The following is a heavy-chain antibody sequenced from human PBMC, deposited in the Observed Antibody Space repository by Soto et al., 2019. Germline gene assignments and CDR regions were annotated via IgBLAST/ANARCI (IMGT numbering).Heavy chain of an antibody. CDR2: ISSSSSYI. V-gene: IGHV3-21*01. CDR3: ARDGIRDYGDFPDAFDI. CDR1: GFTFSSYS. Sequence: EVQLVESGGGLVKPGGSLRLSCAASGFTFSSYSMNWVRQAPGKGLEWVSSISSSSSYIYYADSVKGRFTISRDNAKNSLYLQMNCLRAEDTAVYYCARDGIRDYGDFPDAFDIWGQGTMVTVSS. D-gene: IGHD4-17*01. J-gene: IGHJ3*02.